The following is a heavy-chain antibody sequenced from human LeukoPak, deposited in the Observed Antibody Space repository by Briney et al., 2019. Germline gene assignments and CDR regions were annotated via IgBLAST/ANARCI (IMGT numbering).Heavy chain of an antibody. CDR2: IYPTSGGT. J-gene: IGHJ4*02. D-gene: IGHD3-10*01. CDR1: GYTFTDYY. V-gene: IGHV1-2*02. CDR3: ARGRSDYYLDS. Sequence: ASVKVSCKASGYTFTDYYMHWVRQAPGQGLEWMGWIYPTSGGTNYAQNVQGRVTMTRDTSISTAYMGLSRLRSEDTAVYFCARGRSDYYLDSWGQGTLVTVSS.